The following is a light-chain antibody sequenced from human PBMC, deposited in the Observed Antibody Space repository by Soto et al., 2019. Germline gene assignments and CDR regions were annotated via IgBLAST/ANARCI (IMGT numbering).Light chain of an antibody. CDR3: HQYGSSPTT. CDR1: QSVSSSY. CDR2: GAS. V-gene: IGKV3-20*01. J-gene: IGKJ1*01. Sequence: EIVLAQSPGTLSFSPGEIATLSCRASQSVSSSYLAWYQQKPGQAPRLLIYGASSRATGIPDRFSGSGSGTDFSLTISRLEPEDFAVYYCHQYGSSPTTLGQGTKVDI.